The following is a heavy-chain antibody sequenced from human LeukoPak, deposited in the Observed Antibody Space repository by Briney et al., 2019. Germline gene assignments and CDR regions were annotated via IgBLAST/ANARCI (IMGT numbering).Heavy chain of an antibody. CDR2: INHSGST. V-gene: IGHV4-34*01. CDR3: ARRWLDY. J-gene: IGHJ4*02. Sequence: SETLSLTCAVYGESFSGYYWSWIRQPLGKGLEWIGEINHSGSTNYNPSLKSRVTISVDTSKNQFSLKLSSVTAADTAVYYCARRWLDYWGQGTLVTVSS. CDR1: GESFSGYY. D-gene: IGHD5-24*01.